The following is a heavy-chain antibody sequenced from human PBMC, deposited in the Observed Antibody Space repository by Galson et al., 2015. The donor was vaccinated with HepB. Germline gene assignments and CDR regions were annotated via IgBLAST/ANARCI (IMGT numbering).Heavy chain of an antibody. D-gene: IGHD2-8*02. Sequence: SLRLSCAASGFPFNNAWMTWVRQAPGMGLEWVGRIKSKTDGETTDYAAPVKGRFTISRDDSKNRLYLQMNSLTPEDTAVYYCTTDVYYSTYWSWLDPWGQGALGAVS. CDR2: IKSKTDGETT. J-gene: IGHJ5*02. CDR3: TTDVYYSTYWSWLDP. CDR1: GFPFNNAW. V-gene: IGHV3-15*01.